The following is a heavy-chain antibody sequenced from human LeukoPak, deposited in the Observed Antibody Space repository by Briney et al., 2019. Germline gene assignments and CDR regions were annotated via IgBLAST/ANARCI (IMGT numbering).Heavy chain of an antibody. D-gene: IGHD4-17*01. CDR1: GGSISSSSYY. CDR2: IYYSGST. V-gene: IGHV4-39*07. J-gene: IGHJ6*03. CDR3: ASSMTTVVGYMDV. Sequence: SETLSLTCTVSGGSISSSSYYWGWIRQPPGKGLEWIGSIYYSGSTYYNPSLKSRVTISVDTSKNQFSLKLSSVTAADTAVYYCASSMTTVVGYMDVWGKGTTVTISS.